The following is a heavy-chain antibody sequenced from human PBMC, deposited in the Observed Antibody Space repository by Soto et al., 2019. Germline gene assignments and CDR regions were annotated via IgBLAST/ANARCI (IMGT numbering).Heavy chain of an antibody. CDR2: IIPILGIA. V-gene: IGHV1-69*02. CDR1: GGTFSSYT. D-gene: IGHD3-10*01. CDR3: ARVESPYYYGSGSYQNNWFDP. J-gene: IGHJ5*02. Sequence: SVKVSCKASGGTFSSYTISWVRQAPGQGLEWMGRIIPILGIANYAQKFQGRVTITADKSTSTAYMELSSLRSEDTAVYYCARVESPYYYGSGSYQNNWFDPWGQGTLVTVSS.